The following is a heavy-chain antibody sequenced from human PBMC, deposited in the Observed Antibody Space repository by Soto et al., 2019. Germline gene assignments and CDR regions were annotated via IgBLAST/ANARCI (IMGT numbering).Heavy chain of an antibody. V-gene: IGHV3-11*01. Sequence: PGGSLRLSCAASGFIFRDWFMSWIRQAPGEGLEWISYISKDSGRATRYADSVKGRFTISRDNSKNSLYLQMNSLRTEDTALYYCAKQRSYYHGGYFDYWGQGTLVTVSS. CDR2: ISKDSGRAT. CDR1: GFIFRDWF. J-gene: IGHJ4*02. CDR3: AKQRSYYHGGYFDY. D-gene: IGHD1-26*01.